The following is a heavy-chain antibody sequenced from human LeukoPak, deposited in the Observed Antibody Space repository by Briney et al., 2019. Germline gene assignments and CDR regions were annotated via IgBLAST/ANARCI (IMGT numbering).Heavy chain of an antibody. D-gene: IGHD6-13*01. CDR3: AHRRAGDFDY. J-gene: IGHJ4*02. Sequence: CGPTLVNPTQTLTLTCTFSGWAGRTGGGGVGWIRQPPGKALEWLSLSYWDDGKRYSPSLKSRQTITKDTSQTQVVLTMTNIDPVDTATYYCAHRRAGDFDYWGQGTLVTVSS. CDR1: GWAGRTGGGG. CDR2: SYWDDGK. V-gene: IGHV2-5*02.